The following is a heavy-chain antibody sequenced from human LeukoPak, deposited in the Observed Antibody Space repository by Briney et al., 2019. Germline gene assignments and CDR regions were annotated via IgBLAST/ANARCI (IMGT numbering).Heavy chain of an antibody. Sequence: ASVKVSCKASGYTFTSYDINWVRQATGQGLEWMGWMNPNSGNTGYAQKFQGRVTMTRNTSISTAYMELSNLRSEDTAVYYCARWSIAARPGGFDYWGQGTLVTVSS. CDR3: ARWSIAARPGGFDY. J-gene: IGHJ4*02. V-gene: IGHV1-8*01. D-gene: IGHD6-6*01. CDR1: GYTFTSYD. CDR2: MNPNSGNT.